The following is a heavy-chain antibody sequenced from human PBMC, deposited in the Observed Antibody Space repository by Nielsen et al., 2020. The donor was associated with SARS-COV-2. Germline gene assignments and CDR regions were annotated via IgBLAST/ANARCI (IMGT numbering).Heavy chain of an antibody. V-gene: IGHV3-33*03. Sequence: GGSLRLSCAASGFTFSSYGMHWVRQAPGKGLEWVAVIWYDGSNKYYADSVKGRFTISRDNAKNSLYLQMNSLRAEDTALYYCAKDGLWFGDPGDYYGMDVWGQGTTVTVSS. J-gene: IGHJ6*02. D-gene: IGHD3-10*01. CDR1: GFTFSSYG. CDR2: IWYDGSNK. CDR3: AKDGLWFGDPGDYYGMDV.